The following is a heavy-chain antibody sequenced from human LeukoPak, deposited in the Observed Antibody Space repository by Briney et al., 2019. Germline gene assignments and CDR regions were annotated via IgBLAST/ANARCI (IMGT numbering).Heavy chain of an antibody. CDR3: ARVGAEYCSSTSCLFFDY. V-gene: IGHV3-30*01. CDR2: ISYDGSNK. J-gene: IGHJ4*02. D-gene: IGHD2-2*01. Sequence: GRSLRLSCAASGFTFSSYAMHWVRQAPGKGLEWVAVISYDGSNKYYADSVKGRFTISRDNSKNTLYLQMNSLRAEDTAVYYCARVGAEYCSSTSCLFFDYWGQGTLVTVSS. CDR1: GFTFSSYA.